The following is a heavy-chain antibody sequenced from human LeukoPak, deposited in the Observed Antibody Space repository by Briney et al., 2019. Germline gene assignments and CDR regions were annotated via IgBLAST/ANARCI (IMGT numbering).Heavy chain of an antibody. V-gene: IGHV4-59*01. CDR2: IYYSGST. CDR3: ARGNRSGSYRWPIDY. CDR1: GGSISSYY. J-gene: IGHJ4*02. Sequence: SETLSLTCTVSGGSISSYYWSWIRQPPGKGLEWIGYIYYSGSTNYNPSLKSRVTISVDTSKNQFSLKLSSVTAADTAVYYCARGNRSGSYRWPIDYWGQGTLVTVSS. D-gene: IGHD3-10*01.